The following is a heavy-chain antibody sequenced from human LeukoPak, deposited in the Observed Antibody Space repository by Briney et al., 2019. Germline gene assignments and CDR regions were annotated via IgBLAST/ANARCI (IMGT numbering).Heavy chain of an antibody. D-gene: IGHD4-17*01. CDR3: ARARAIYGDYRRALDY. CDR2: ISYDGSNK. V-gene: IGHV3-30*01. J-gene: IGHJ4*02. CDR1: GFTFSSYV. Sequence: GGSLRLSCAASGFTFSSYVMHWVRQAPGKGLEWVAVISYDGSNKYYADSVKGRFTISRDNSKNTLYLQMNSLRAEDTAVYYCARARAIYGDYRRALDYWGQGTLVTVSS.